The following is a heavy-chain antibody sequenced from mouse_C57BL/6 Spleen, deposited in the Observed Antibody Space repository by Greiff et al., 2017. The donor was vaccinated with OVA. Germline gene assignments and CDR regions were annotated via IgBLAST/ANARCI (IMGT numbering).Heavy chain of an antibody. V-gene: IGHV3-1*01. CDR3: ARDGSSGFAY. J-gene: IGHJ3*01. D-gene: IGHD1-1*01. CDR1: GYSITSGYD. Sequence: EVQLQESGPGMVKPSQSLSLTCTVTGYSITSGYDWHWIRHFPGNKLEWMGYISYSGSTNYNPSLKSRISITHDTSKNHFFLKLNSVTTEDTATYYCARDGSSGFAYWGQGTLVTVSA. CDR2: ISYSGST.